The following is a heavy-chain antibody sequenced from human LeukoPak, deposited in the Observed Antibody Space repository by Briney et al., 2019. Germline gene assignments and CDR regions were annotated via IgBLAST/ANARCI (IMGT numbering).Heavy chain of an antibody. CDR2: IYHSGST. J-gene: IGHJ3*02. Sequence: PSQTLSLTCTVSGGSISSGGYYWSWIRQPPGEGLEWIGYIYHSGSTYYNPSLKSRVTISVDRSKNQFSLKLSSVTAADTAVYYCARAPLQVLVVVPAATSDAFDIWGQGTMVTVSS. CDR3: ARAPLQVLVVVPAATSDAFDI. CDR1: GGSISSGGYY. V-gene: IGHV4-30-2*01. D-gene: IGHD2-2*01.